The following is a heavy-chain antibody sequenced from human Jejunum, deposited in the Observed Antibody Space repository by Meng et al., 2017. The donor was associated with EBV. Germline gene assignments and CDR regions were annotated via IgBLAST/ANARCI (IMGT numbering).Heavy chain of an antibody. CDR3: ARVVDYYERSGYPDF. Sequence: QVQLQESGPGLVKPSETLSLTCTVVGRSVSTASYYWSCIRQSPGKGLEWIGYIYYSGNTNYNPSLKSRATITVDTSKNQFSLKLSSVTAADTAVYYCARVVDYYERSGYPDFWGQGTLVTVSS. V-gene: IGHV4-61*01. J-gene: IGHJ4*02. CDR2: IYYSGNT. D-gene: IGHD3-22*01. CDR1: GRSVSTASYY.